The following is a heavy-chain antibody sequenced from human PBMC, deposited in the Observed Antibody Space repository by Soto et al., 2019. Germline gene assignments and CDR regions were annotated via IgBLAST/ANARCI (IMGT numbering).Heavy chain of an antibody. D-gene: IGHD4-17*01. Sequence: EVQGVESGGGLVKPGGSLRLSCAASGFTFSSYSMNWVRQAPGKGLEWVSCISGSSSYIYYADSVKGRFTISRDNAKNSLYLQMNSLRAEDTAVYYCARTDYGDYVRGAFDIGGQGTMVTVSS. CDR2: ISGSSSYI. J-gene: IGHJ3*02. CDR1: GFTFSSYS. V-gene: IGHV3-21*01. CDR3: ARTDYGDYVRGAFDI.